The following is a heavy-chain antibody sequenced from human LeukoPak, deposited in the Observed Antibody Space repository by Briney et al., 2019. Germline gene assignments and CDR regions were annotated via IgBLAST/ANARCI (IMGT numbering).Heavy chain of an antibody. CDR3: AKETHYDFWSGYPRYNWFDP. D-gene: IGHD3-3*01. Sequence: GGSLTLSCAASGFTFSSYSMSWVRQAPGKGLEWLSAISDSGGSTYYADSVKGRFTISRDNSKNTLYLQMNSLRAEDTAVYYCAKETHYDFWSGYPRYNWFDPWGQGTLVTVSS. J-gene: IGHJ5*02. V-gene: IGHV3-23*01. CDR1: GFTFSSYS. CDR2: ISDSGGST.